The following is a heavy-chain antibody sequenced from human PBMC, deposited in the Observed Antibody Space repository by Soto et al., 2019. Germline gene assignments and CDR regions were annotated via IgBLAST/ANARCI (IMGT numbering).Heavy chain of an antibody. CDR1: GYTFTSYG. CDR2: ISAYNGNR. D-gene: IGHD3-22*01. V-gene: IGHV1-18*01. Sequence: ASVKVSCKASGYTFTSYGISWVRQAPGQGLEWMGWISAYNGNRNYAQKLQGRVTMTTDTSTSTAYMELRSLRSDDTAVYYCARVPYYYDSSGYIDYWGQGTLVTVSS. J-gene: IGHJ4*02. CDR3: ARVPYYYDSSGYIDY.